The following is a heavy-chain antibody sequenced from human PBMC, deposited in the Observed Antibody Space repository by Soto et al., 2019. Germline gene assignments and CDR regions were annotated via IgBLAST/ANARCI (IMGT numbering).Heavy chain of an antibody. D-gene: IGHD6-6*01. CDR3: ARARXDRLSIAARGYYYGMDV. CDR1: GFTFSYYY. CDR2: ISSSGSTI. Sequence: GGSLRLSCAASGFTFSYYYMSWIRQAPGKGLEWVSYISSSGSTIYYAGSVKGRFTISRDNAKNSLYLQMNSLRAEDTAVYYCARARXDRLSIAARGYYYGMDVWGQGTTVTVSS. V-gene: IGHV3-11*01. J-gene: IGHJ6*02.